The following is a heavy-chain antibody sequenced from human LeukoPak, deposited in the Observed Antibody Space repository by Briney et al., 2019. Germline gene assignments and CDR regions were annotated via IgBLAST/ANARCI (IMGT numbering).Heavy chain of an antibody. D-gene: IGHD6-13*01. Sequence: GGSLRLSCAASGFTFSDYYMSWIRQAPGKGLEWVSYISSSGSTIYYADSVKGRFTISRDNSKNTLYLQMNSLRAEDTAVYYCARDSGPYSSSWYGYWGQGTLVTVSS. CDR1: GFTFSDYY. CDR2: ISSSGSTI. CDR3: ARDSGPYSSSWYGY. J-gene: IGHJ4*02. V-gene: IGHV3-11*01.